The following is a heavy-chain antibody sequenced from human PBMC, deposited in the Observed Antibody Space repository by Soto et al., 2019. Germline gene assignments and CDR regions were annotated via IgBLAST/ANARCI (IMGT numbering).Heavy chain of an antibody. Sequence: GGSLRLSCAASGFTFSSYAMSWVRQAPGKGLEWVSAISGSGGSTYYADSVKGRFTISRDNSKNTLYLQMNSLRAEDTAVYYCAKDATYYDYIWGSYRPWVYWGQGTLVTVSS. J-gene: IGHJ4*02. D-gene: IGHD3-16*02. CDR3: AKDATYYDYIWGSYRPWVY. CDR2: ISGSGGST. CDR1: GFTFSSYA. V-gene: IGHV3-23*01.